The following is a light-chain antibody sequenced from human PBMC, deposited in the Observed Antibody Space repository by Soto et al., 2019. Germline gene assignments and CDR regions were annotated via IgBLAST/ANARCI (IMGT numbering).Light chain of an antibody. CDR2: GNS. CDR1: SSNIGAGYD. CDR3: QSXDSSLSGWGV. Sequence: QSVLTQPPSVSGAPGQRVTISCTGSSSNIGAGYDVHWYQQLPGTAPKLLIYGNSNRPSGVPDRFSGSKSGTSASLAITGXXAXXXXXXXXQSXDSSLSGWGVFGTGTKVTVL. J-gene: IGLJ1*01. V-gene: IGLV1-40*01.